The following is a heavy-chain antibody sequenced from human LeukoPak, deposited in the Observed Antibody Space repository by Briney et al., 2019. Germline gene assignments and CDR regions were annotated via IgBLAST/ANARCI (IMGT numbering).Heavy chain of an antibody. D-gene: IGHD3-22*01. J-gene: IGHJ4*02. Sequence: PGGSLRLSCAASGFTFSSYEMHWVRQAPGKGLEWVSYISSSGSTIYYADSVKGRFTISRDNAKNSPYLKMNSLRAEDTAVYYFAGRYDSSGYPLHWGQGAPVTVSS. CDR3: AGRYDSSGYPLH. V-gene: IGHV3-48*03. CDR1: GFTFSSYE. CDR2: ISSSGSTI.